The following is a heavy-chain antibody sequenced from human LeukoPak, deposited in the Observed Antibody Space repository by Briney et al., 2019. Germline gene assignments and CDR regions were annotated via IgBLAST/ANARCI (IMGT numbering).Heavy chain of an antibody. V-gene: IGHV3-48*04. CDR2: ISGPGTTI. CDR1: GFMFSDYG. CDR3: ARAVRIPSNFDY. D-gene: IGHD3-3*01. Sequence: GGSLRLSCAASGFMFSDYGMHWVRQPPGKGLEWVSYISGPGTTISYADSVKGRFTISRDNAKNSLYLQMNSLRAEDTAVYYCARAVRIPSNFDYWGQGTLVTVSS. J-gene: IGHJ4*02.